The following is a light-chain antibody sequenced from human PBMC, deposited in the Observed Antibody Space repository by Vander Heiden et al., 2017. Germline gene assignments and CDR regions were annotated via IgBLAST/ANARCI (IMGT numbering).Light chain of an antibody. CDR3: QQFGSSPRT. V-gene: IGKV3-20*01. CDR1: PSVSSTY. CDR2: GAS. J-gene: IGKJ1*01. Sequence: DIVLTHSPGTLSFSPGERPTLSCRASPSVSSTYLAWYQQKPGQAPRLLIYGASSRATGIPDRLSGSGSGTDFSLTISRLEPEDCAMYFCQQFGSSPRTFGQGTKVEIK.